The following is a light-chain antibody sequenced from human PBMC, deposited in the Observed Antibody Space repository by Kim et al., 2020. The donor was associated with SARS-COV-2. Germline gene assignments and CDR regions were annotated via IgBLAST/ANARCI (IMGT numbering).Light chain of an antibody. CDR3: QQYKTFPIT. CDR2: SSS. Sequence: ASVGDRVTITCRASQNVYNYVAWFQQKPGKGPKSLIYSSSNLQNGVPSKFSGSGSGTDFTLTISSLQPDDFATYYCQQYKTFPITFAQGTRLEIK. J-gene: IGKJ5*01. V-gene: IGKV1-16*02. CDR1: QNVYNY.